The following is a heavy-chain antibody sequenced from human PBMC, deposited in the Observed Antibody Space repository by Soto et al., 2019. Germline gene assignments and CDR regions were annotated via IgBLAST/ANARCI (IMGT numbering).Heavy chain of an antibody. J-gene: IGHJ6*02. Sequence: QMQLVQSGGGVVQPGGSLRLSCAGSGFIFSNYGIHWVRQRPGKGLEWVAIISFDGTKKDYEDSVKGRFTLSRDTSNSTVFLQMDRLRAEDTAVYYCGKDKNRLTAKYYYGMDVWGQGTTVTVS. V-gene: IGHV3-30*18. D-gene: IGHD3-10*01. CDR3: GKDKNRLTAKYYYGMDV. CDR1: GFIFSNYG. CDR2: ISFDGTKK.